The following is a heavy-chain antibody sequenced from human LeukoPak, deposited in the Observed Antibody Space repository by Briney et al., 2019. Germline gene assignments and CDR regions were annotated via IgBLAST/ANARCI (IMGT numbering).Heavy chain of an antibody. V-gene: IGHV3-20*04. J-gene: IGHJ4*02. CDR1: GFTFDDYA. D-gene: IGHD6-19*01. Sequence: PGGSLRLSCAASGFTFDDYAMSWVRQAPGKGLEWVSRINWNGGSTSYADSVKGRFTISRDNAKNYLYLQMNSLRAEDTAVYYCARKSFSIGCYFDYWGQGTLVTVSS. CDR3: ARKSFSIGCYFDY. CDR2: INWNGGST.